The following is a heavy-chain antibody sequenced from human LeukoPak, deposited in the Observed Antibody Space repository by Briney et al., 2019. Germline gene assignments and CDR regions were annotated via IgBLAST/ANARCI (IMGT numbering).Heavy chain of an antibody. D-gene: IGHD1-1*01. V-gene: IGHV4-38-2*02. J-gene: IGHJ6*03. CDR1: GYSIGSGYF. Sequence: PSETLSLTCSVSGYSIGSGYFWGWIRQPPGKGLEWMGSMYHDWTTSYSPSLTIRVTMSVDTSKNQLSLELTSGTAADTAVYYCVRGVERTNWYMYMDVWGKGTTVTVSS. CDR2: MYHDWTT. CDR3: VRGVERTNWYMYMDV.